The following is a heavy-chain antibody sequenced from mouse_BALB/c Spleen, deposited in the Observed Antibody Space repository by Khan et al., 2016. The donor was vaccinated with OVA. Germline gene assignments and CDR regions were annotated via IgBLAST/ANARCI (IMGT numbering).Heavy chain of an antibody. Sequence: VQPQQSGPGLVKPSQSLSLTCTVTGYSITSEYTWNWIRQFPGNKLEWMGFINYSGNTRYNPSLKSRISITRDTSKNQFFLQLNSVTSEDTATYYCARKDYYDYDPFPYWGQGTLVTVSA. CDR3: ARKDYYDYDPFPY. D-gene: IGHD2-4*01. CDR2: INYSGNT. J-gene: IGHJ3*01. CDR1: GYSITSEYT. V-gene: IGHV3-2*02.